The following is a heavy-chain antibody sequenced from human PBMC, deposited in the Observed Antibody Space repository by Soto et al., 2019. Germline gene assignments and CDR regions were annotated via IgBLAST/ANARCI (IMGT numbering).Heavy chain of an antibody. CDR2: ISYDGSNK. Sequence: PGGSLRLSCAASGFTFSSYAMHWVRQAPGKGLEWVAVISYDGSNKYYADSVKGRFTISRDNSKNTLYLQMNSLRAEDTAVYYCARVRERGYSATRVLSYYYGMDVWGQGTTVTVS. D-gene: IGHD5-12*01. CDR3: ARVRERGYSATRVLSYYYGMDV. J-gene: IGHJ6*02. V-gene: IGHV3-30-3*01. CDR1: GFTFSSYA.